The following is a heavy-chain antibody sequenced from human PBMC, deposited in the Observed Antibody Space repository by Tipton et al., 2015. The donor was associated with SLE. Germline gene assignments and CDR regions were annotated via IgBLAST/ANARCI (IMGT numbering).Heavy chain of an antibody. CDR2: FYYRGAT. CDR1: GASITIYF. J-gene: IGHJ2*01. Sequence: TLSLTCAVSGASITIYFWSWIRQSPGKGLEWIGSFYYRGATSFNPSLGSRVTISGDTSKNQISLKLSSVTAADTAVYYCARHGRIAARDWYFDLWGRGTLVTVSS. V-gene: IGHV4-59*08. D-gene: IGHD6-6*01. CDR3: ARHGRIAARDWYFDL.